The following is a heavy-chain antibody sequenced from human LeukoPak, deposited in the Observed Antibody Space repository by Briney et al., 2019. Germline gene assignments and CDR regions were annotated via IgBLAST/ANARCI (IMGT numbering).Heavy chain of an antibody. Sequence: GGSLRLSCTASGFTFGDDGWSWFRQAPGKGVEWICFIRKKGYGDTTEYGESVRGRFTISRDDAKSIAYLQMNFLHTEDTALYYCARGLHDYGDSNYYFDQWGQGTLVTVSS. CDR1: GFTFGDDG. D-gene: IGHD4-17*01. V-gene: IGHV3-49*03. J-gene: IGHJ4*02. CDR3: ARGLHDYGDSNYYFDQ. CDR2: IRKKGYGDTT.